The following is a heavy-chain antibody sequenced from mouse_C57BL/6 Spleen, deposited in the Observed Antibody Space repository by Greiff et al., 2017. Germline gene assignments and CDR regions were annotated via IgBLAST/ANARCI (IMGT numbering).Heavy chain of an antibody. CDR1: GYAFSSSW. J-gene: IGHJ4*01. D-gene: IGHD3-2*02. Sequence: VQLQQSGPELVKPGASVKISCKASGYAFSSSWMNWVKQRPGKGLEWIGRIYPGDGDTNYNGKFKGKATLTADKSSSTAYMQLSSLTSEDSAVYCCARYSSGYLYAMDYWGQGTSVTVSA. CDR2: IYPGDGDT. V-gene: IGHV1-82*01. CDR3: ARYSSGYLYAMDY.